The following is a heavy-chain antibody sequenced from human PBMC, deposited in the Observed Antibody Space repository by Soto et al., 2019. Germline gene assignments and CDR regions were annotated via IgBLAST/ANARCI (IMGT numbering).Heavy chain of an antibody. CDR1: GGTFSSYA. Sequence: ASVKVSCKASGGTFSSYAISWVRQAPGQGLEWMGGIIPIFGTANYAQKFQGRVTITADESTGTAYMELSSLRSEDTAVYYCARGRGYAAAAPGWFDPWGQGTLVTVSS. CDR3: ARGRGYAAAAPGWFDP. CDR2: IIPIFGTA. D-gene: IGHD6-13*01. J-gene: IGHJ5*02. V-gene: IGHV1-69*01.